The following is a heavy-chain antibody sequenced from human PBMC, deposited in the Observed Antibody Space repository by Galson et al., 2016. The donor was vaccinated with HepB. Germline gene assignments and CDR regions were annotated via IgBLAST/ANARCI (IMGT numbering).Heavy chain of an antibody. CDR1: GFTFSDYY. Sequence: SLRLSCAASGFTFSDYYMSWIRQAPGKGLEWISYISRSGSTIYYADSGKGRYTISRDNAKNSRYLQMNSMGAEDTAMYYYARYYYGSGSSPPYLRRWEGDWFFDLWGRGTLITVSS. V-gene: IGHV3-11*01. J-gene: IGHJ2*01. CDR2: ISRSGSTI. D-gene: IGHD3-10*01. CDR3: ARYYYGSGSSPPYLRRWEGDWFFDL.